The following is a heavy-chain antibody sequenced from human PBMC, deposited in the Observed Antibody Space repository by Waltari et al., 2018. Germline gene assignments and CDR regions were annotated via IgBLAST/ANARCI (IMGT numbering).Heavy chain of an antibody. V-gene: IGHV3-7*01. CDR2: IKQDGREK. CDR1: GLTFSSYW. CDR3: ARGNWAPFDY. D-gene: IGHD7-27*01. J-gene: IGHJ4*02. Sequence: EVQLVESGGGLVQPGGSLRLSCAASGLTFSSYWMTWVRQAPGKGREWVAIIKQDGREKHYVDSVKGRFTISRDNAKNSLYLQMNSRRVEDTAIYYCARGNWAPFDYWGQGTLVTVSS.